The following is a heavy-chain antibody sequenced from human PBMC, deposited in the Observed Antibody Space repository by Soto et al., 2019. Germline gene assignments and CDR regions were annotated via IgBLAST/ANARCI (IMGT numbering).Heavy chain of an antibody. V-gene: IGHV1-2*04. CDR3: ARTHCSSTRCYVGSWDY. CDR1: GYTFTGYY. Sequence: VSAKVCCKASGYTFTGYYMHWVRQAPGQGLEWMGWINPNSGGTNYAQNFQGWVTMTRDTSISTAYMELSRLRSDDTAVYYCARTHCSSTRCYVGSWDYWGQGTLVTVSS. D-gene: IGHD2-2*01. CDR2: INPNSGGT. J-gene: IGHJ4*02.